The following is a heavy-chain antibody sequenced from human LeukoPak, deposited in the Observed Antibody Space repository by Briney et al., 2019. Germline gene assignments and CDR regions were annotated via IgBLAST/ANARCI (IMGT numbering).Heavy chain of an antibody. CDR2: IYWDDDK. D-gene: IGHD3-10*01. CDR3: AHRHTSGSLAF. V-gene: IGHV2-5*02. CDR1: GFSLSTSAVG. J-gene: IGHJ4*02. Sequence: SGPTLVKPTQTLTLTCTFSGFSLSTSAVGVGWIRQPPGKALEWLAFIYWDDDKRYSPPLKSRLTITKDTSKNQVVLTMTNMDPVDTATYYCAHRHTSGSLAFWGQGTLVTVSS.